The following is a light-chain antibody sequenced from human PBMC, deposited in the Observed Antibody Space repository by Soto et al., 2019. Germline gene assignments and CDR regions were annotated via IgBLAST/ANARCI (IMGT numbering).Light chain of an antibody. CDR1: QSLLHRNGYNY. V-gene: IGKV2-28*01. Sequence: DIVMTQSPLSLPVTPGEPASISCRSSQSLLHRNGYNYLDWYLQKPGQSPQLLIYLGSNRASGVPDRFSVSGSGTDFTLKISRVEAEDVGVYYCMQALQTPWTFGQGTKVEIK. CDR3: MQALQTPWT. J-gene: IGKJ1*01. CDR2: LGS.